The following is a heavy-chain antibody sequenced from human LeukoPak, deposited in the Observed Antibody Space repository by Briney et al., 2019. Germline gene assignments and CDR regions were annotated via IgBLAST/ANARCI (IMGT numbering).Heavy chain of an antibody. CDR2: TYFTGST. CDR3: ARTLGNYGSGSYDALDI. D-gene: IGHD3-10*01. V-gene: IGHV4-30-4*01. CDR1: GDSVISGDYR. J-gene: IGHJ3*02. Sequence: SETLSLTCTVPGDSVISGDYRWTWIRQPPGKGLEWIGYTYFTGSTYFNPSLKRRVAISIDTSKNQFSLRLNSVTAADTAVYYCARTLGNYGSGSYDALDIWGQGTMVTVSS.